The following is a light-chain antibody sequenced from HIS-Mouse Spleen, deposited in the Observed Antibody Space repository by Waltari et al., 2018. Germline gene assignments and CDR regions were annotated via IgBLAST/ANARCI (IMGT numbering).Light chain of an antibody. Sequence: SYELTQPPSVSVSPGQTARITCSGDALPQKYAYWYQQKSGQAPVLVIYEESKRPSGIPERISGASAGTMATLTISGAQVEDEADYYCYSTDSSGNHRVFGGGTKLTVL. V-gene: IGLV3-10*01. CDR2: EES. CDR1: ALPQKY. J-gene: IGLJ2*01. CDR3: YSTDSSGNHRV.